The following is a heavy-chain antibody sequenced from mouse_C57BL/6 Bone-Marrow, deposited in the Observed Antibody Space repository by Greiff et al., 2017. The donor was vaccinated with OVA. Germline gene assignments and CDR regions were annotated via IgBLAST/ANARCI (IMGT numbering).Heavy chain of an antibody. CDR1: GYTFTDYY. CDR3: ARREWLPTFAY. CDR2: INPYNGGT. Sequence: EVQLQQSGPVLVKPGASVKMSCKASGYTFTDYYMHWVKQSHGKSLEWIGVINPYNGGTSYNQKFKGKATLTVDKSSSTAYMELNSLTSEDSAVYYCARREWLPTFAYWGQGTLVTVSA. V-gene: IGHV1-19*01. D-gene: IGHD2-2*01. J-gene: IGHJ3*01.